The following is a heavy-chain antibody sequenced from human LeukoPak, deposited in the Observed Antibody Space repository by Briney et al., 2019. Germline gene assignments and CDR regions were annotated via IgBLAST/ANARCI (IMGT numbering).Heavy chain of an antibody. CDR3: ARDLRGRYFDCFPQCGFDP. V-gene: IGHV1-18*01. J-gene: IGHJ5*02. Sequence: ASVKVSCKASGYTFTSYGISWVRQAPGQGLEWMGWISAYNGNTNYAQKLQGRVTMTTDTSTSTAYMELRSLRSDDTAVYYCARDLRGRYFDCFPQCGFDPWGQGTLVTVSS. D-gene: IGHD3-9*01. CDR2: ISAYNGNT. CDR1: GYTFTSYG.